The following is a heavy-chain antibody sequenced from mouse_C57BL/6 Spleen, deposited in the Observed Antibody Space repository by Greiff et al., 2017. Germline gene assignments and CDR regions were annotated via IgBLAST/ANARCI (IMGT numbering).Heavy chain of an antibody. CDR2: IYPRSGNT. J-gene: IGHJ1*03. V-gene: IGHV1-81*01. CDR3: ARSSYDCDEDYWYFDV. Sequence: QVQLQQSGAELARPGASVKLSCKASGYTFTSYGISWVKQRTGQGLEWIGEIYPRSGNTYYNEKFKGKATLTADKSSSTAYMELRSLTSEDSAVYFGARSSYDCDEDYWYFDVWGTGTTVTVSS. D-gene: IGHD2-4*01. CDR1: GYTFTSYG.